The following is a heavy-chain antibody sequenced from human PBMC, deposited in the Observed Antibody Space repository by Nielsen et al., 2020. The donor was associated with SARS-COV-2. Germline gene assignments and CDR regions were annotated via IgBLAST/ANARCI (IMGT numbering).Heavy chain of an antibody. CDR1: GFTLSSHG. D-gene: IGHD3/OR15-3a*01. Sequence: SLKPSRDASGFTLSSHGMHCVRQPPGQGLEWVAHMWYHGGDENYADSVRGRFTISRDLSKNTVYLQMSSLRVEDTAVYYCARDLTFGAYWFDPWSQGTLVTVSS. CDR3: ARDLTFGAYWFDP. J-gene: IGHJ5*02. V-gene: IGHV3-33*01. CDR2: MWYHGGDE.